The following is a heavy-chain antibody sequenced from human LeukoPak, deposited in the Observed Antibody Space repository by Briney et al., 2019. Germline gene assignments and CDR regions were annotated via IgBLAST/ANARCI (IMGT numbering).Heavy chain of an antibody. D-gene: IGHD3-3*01. CDR3: ARGPNTYYDFWSGYYKRGAFDY. CDR2: INPNSGGT. J-gene: IGHJ4*02. CDR1: GYTFTGYY. Sequence: ASVKVSCKASGYTFTGYYMHWVRQAPGQGLEWMGWINPNSGGTNYAQKFRGRVTMTRDTSISTAYMELSRLRSDDTAVYYCARGPNTYYDFWSGYYKRGAFDYWGQGTLVTVSS. V-gene: IGHV1-2*02.